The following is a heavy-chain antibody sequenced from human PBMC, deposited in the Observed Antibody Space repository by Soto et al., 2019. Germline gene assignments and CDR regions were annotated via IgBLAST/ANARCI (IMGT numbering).Heavy chain of an antibody. V-gene: IGHV4-34*01. D-gene: IGHD6-25*01. CDR2: INHSGST. Sequence: SETLSLTCAVYGGAFSGYYWSWIRQPPGKGLEWIGEINHSGSTNYNPSLKSRVTISVDTSKNQFSLKLSSVTAADTAVYYCARGRETAGAFDIWGQGTMVTVSS. CDR1: GGAFSGYY. J-gene: IGHJ3*02. CDR3: ARGRETAGAFDI.